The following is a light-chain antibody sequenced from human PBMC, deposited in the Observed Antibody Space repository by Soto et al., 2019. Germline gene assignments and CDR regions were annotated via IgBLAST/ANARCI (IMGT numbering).Light chain of an antibody. V-gene: IGKV1-33*01. J-gene: IGKJ3*01. CDR3: QQYDNLPPFT. CDR2: DAS. Sequence: DIQMTQSPSSLSASVGDRVTITCQASQDISNFLNWYQQKPGTPPKLLIYDASNLETGVPSRFSGSGSGTDFTFTISSLQPEDIATYYCQQYDNLPPFTFGPGTKVDIK. CDR1: QDISNF.